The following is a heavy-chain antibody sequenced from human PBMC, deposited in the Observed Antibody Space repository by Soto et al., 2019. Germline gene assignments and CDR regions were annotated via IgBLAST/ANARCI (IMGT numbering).Heavy chain of an antibody. D-gene: IGHD3-10*01. CDR1: GYSFTNYL. Sequence: GESLKISCQGSGYSFTNYLIVWVRQMPGKGLGWMGLIYPGDSDTRYSPSFQGQVTISADKSINTAFLQWRSLKPSDTAMYYCATGAPGSGMDYHHGMDAWGQGTTVTVPS. J-gene: IGHJ6*02. CDR2: IYPGDSDT. V-gene: IGHV5-51*01. CDR3: ATGAPGSGMDYHHGMDA.